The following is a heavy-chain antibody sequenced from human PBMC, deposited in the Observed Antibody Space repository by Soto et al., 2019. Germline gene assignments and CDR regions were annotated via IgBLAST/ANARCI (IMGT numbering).Heavy chain of an antibody. D-gene: IGHD3-10*01. Sequence: EVQLLESGGGLVQPGGSLRLSCAASGFNFSSYAMSWFRQAPGRGLEWVSVVSRSGNTTYYAESVKDRFTISRDNSKNTLYLLMCSLRAKDSAKYYCAKAPRGVIAYFDYWGQGALVTVSS. CDR2: VSRSGNTT. V-gene: IGHV3-23*01. J-gene: IGHJ4*02. CDR3: AKAPRGVIAYFDY. CDR1: GFNFSSYA.